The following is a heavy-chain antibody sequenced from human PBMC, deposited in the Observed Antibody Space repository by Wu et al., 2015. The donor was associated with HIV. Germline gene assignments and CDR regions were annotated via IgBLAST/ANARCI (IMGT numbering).Heavy chain of an antibody. CDR2: IIPIFGTT. CDR3: VRGGYCNGASCYFDVYFDS. V-gene: IGHV1-69*12. J-gene: IGHJ4*02. CDR1: GGTFSNYA. D-gene: IGHD2-15*01. Sequence: QVQLVQSGAEVKKPGSSVKVSCKASGGTFSNYAVSWVRQAPGQGLEWMGGIIPIFGTTSYAQKFQDRLIITADESTSTAYMELSSLTSEDTAQYYCVRGGYCNGASCYFDVYFDSWGQGTLVTVSS.